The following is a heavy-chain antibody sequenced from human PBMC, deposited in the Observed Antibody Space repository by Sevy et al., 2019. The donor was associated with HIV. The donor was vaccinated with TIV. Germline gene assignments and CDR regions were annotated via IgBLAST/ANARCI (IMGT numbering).Heavy chain of an antibody. CDR3: ARRAYGSSHYFDY. CDR2: IYYRGNT. V-gene: IGHV4-39*02. D-gene: IGHD6-13*01. J-gene: IGHJ4*02. Sequence: SETLSLTCSLSGDSITSSSYYWGWIRQPPGKGLEWIGIIYYRGNTYYNPSLKSRVTIFVDTSKNHFSLKLTSVTAADTAFYYCARRAYGSSHYFDYWGQGTLVTVSS. CDR1: GDSITSSSYY.